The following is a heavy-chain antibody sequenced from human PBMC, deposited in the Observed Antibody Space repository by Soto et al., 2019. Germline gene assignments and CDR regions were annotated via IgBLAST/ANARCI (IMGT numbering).Heavy chain of an antibody. D-gene: IGHD6-6*01. CDR1: VFTFSDYY. CDR2: ISSSGSTI. J-gene: IGHJ3*02. V-gene: IGHV3-11*01. CDR3: ARVRSIAAQRGAFDI. Sequence: QVQLVESGGGLVKPGGSLRLSCAASVFTFSDYYMSWIRQAPVKGLEWVSYISSSGSTIYYADSVKGRFTIARDNAKNSLYLQMNSRRAEDTAVYYCARVRSIAAQRGAFDIWGPGTMVTVSS.